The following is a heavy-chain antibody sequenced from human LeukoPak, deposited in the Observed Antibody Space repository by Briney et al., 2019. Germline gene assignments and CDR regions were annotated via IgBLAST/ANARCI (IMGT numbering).Heavy chain of an antibody. J-gene: IGHJ3*02. CDR2: IIPIFGTA. CDR1: GGTFSSYA. Sequence: SVKVSCKASGGTFSSYAISWVRQAPGQGLEWMGGIIPIFGTANYAQKFQGRVTITADESTSTAYMELSSLRSEDTAVYYCATPNLDTAKRPFAFDIWGQGTMVTVSS. D-gene: IGHD5-18*01. CDR3: ATPNLDTAKRPFAFDI. V-gene: IGHV1-69*13.